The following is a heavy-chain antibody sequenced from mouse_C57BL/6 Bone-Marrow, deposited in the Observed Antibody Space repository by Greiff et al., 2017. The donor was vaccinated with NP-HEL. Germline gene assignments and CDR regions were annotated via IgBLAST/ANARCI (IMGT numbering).Heavy chain of an antibody. CDR2: ISNGGGST. CDR1: GFTFSDYY. D-gene: IGHD2-12*01. CDR3: ARHHVVSGQKYYRNFYYAMDY. Sequence: EVQGVESGGDLVKPGGSLKLSCAASGFTFSDYYMYWVRQTPEKRLEWVAYISNGGGSTYSLDPVKGRFTIYRDNAKNTLDLQMSRLKSEDTAMYYWARHHVVSGQKYYRNFYYAMDYWGQGTSVTVSS. J-gene: IGHJ4*01. V-gene: IGHV5-12*01.